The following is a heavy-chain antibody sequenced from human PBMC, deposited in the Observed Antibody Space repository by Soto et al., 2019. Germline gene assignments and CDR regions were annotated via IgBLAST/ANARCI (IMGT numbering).Heavy chain of an antibody. CDR2: ISGSGGTT. D-gene: IGHD5-12*01. Sequence: GGSLRLSCAASGFTFSYAMSWVRQAPGQGLEWVSGISGSGGTTYYADSVKGRFTISRDNSENTLYLQMNSLRAEDTAVYYCAKDRGYSGNDNWFDSWGQGTLVTVSS. CDR3: AKDRGYSGNDNWFDS. CDR1: GFTFSYA. V-gene: IGHV3-23*01. J-gene: IGHJ5*01.